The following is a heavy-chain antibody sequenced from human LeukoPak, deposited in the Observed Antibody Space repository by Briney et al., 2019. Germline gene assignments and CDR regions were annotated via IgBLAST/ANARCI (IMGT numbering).Heavy chain of an antibody. Sequence: PPEALSLTCAVSGGSISSGGYSWSWIRQPPGKGLEWIGYIYHSGSTYYNPSLKSRVTISVDSSKNQFSLKLSSVTDADTAVYYCAREDLDYYGSGSYSYYLDYWGQGTLVTVSS. V-gene: IGHV4-30-2*01. J-gene: IGHJ4*02. CDR1: GGSISSGGYS. D-gene: IGHD3-10*01. CDR3: AREDLDYYGSGSYSYYLDY. CDR2: IYHSGST.